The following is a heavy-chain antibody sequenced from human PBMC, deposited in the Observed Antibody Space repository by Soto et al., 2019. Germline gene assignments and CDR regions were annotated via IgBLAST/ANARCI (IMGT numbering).Heavy chain of an antibody. CDR3: ARDFGLHNCFDS. CDR1: GGTFSNFA. CDR2: IIPMLGAA. J-gene: IGHJ5*01. Sequence: QVQLVQSGAEVKKPGSSVKVSCTASGGTFSNFAISWVRQAPGQGLEWMGGIIPMLGAADYAQEFQGRVTITADESTSTAYMELSSLRSEDTAMYYCARDFGLHNCFDSWGQGTQVTVSS. D-gene: IGHD3-3*01. V-gene: IGHV1-69*01.